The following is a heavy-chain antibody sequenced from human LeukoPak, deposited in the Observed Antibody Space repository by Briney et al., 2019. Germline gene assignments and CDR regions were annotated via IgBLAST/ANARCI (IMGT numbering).Heavy chain of an antibody. J-gene: IGHJ4*02. CDR1: GFTFGGYS. CDR3: ARGQLTDPRIDY. D-gene: IGHD6-13*01. V-gene: IGHV3-48*04. CDR2: ISSGSSTI. Sequence: GGSLRLSCAASGFTFGGYSTNWVRQAPGKGLEWVSHISSGSSTIYYADSVKGRFTISRDNAKNSLYLQVSSLRAEDTAVYYCARGQLTDPRIDYWGQGTLVTVSS.